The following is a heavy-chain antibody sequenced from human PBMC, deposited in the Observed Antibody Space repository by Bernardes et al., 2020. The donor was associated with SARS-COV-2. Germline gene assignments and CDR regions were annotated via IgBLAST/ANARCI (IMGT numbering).Heavy chain of an antibody. V-gene: IGHV3-23*01. CDR1: GFTFSSYA. D-gene: IGHD3-10*01. CDR3: AGYGSGSYKWFDP. J-gene: IGHJ5*02. Sequence: GGSQRLSCAASGFTFSSYAMTWVRQAPGKGLEWVSTISGSGGSTYYADSVKGRFTISRDNSKNTLYLQMNSLRAEDTAVFYCAGYGSGSYKWFDPWGQGTLVTVSS. CDR2: ISGSGGST.